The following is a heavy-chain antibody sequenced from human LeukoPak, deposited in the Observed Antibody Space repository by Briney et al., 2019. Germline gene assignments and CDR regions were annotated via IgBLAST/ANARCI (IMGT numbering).Heavy chain of an antibody. Sequence: GGSLRLSCAASGFTFSSYWMHWVRQPPGKGLVWVSRINSDGSGTSYTDSVKGRFTISRDNAKNSLYLQMNSLRAEDTAVYYCARDFQYYDILTGYFPFDYWGQGTLVTVSS. V-gene: IGHV3-74*01. CDR1: GFTFSSYW. D-gene: IGHD3-9*01. CDR3: ARDFQYYDILTGYFPFDY. CDR2: INSDGSGT. J-gene: IGHJ4*02.